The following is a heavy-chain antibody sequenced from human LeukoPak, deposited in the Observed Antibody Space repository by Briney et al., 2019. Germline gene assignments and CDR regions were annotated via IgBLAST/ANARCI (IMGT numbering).Heavy chain of an antibody. D-gene: IGHD6-13*01. CDR2: INHSGST. CDR3: AREEGSSWYKSFDL. V-gene: IGHV4-34*01. CDR1: GGSFSGYY. Sequence: SETLSLTCAVYGGSFSGYYWSWIRQPPGKGLEWIGEINHSGSTNYNPSLKSRVTISVDTSKDQFSLKLSSVTAADTAVYYCAREEGSSWYKSFDLWGRGTLVTVSS. J-gene: IGHJ2*01.